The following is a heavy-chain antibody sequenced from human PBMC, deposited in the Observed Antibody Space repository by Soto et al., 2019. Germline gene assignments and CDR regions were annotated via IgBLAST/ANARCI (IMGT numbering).Heavy chain of an antibody. D-gene: IGHD3-22*01. V-gene: IGHV1-8*01. J-gene: IGHJ3*02. CDR1: GYTFTSYD. CDR2: MNPNSGNT. CDR3: ATRRVGYYYDSSGYYADAFDI. Sequence: ASVKVSCKASGYTFTSYDINWVRQATGQGLEWMGWMNPNSGNTGYAQKFQGRVTMTRNTSISTAYMELSSLRSEDTAVYYCATRRVGYYYDSSGYYADAFDIWGRGTQVTVSS.